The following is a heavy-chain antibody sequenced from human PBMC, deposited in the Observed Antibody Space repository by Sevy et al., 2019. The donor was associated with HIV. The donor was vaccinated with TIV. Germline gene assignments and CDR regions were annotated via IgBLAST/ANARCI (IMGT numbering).Heavy chain of an antibody. V-gene: IGHV3-23*01. D-gene: IGHD3-10*01. CDR2: ISGSGGST. Sequence: GGSLRLSCAASGFTFSSYAMSWVRQAPGKGLEWVSAISGSGGSTYYADSVKGRFTISRDNSKNTLYLQMNSLRAEDTAVYYCAKDRMVQGVTGKDDAFDIWSQGTMVTVSS. CDR1: GFTFSSYA. CDR3: AKDRMVQGVTGKDDAFDI. J-gene: IGHJ3*02.